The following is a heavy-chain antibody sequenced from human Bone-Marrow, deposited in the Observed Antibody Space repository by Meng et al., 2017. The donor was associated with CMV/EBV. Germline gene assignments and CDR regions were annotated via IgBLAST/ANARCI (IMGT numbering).Heavy chain of an antibody. V-gene: IGHV4-39*07. D-gene: IGHD2-2*01. Sequence: SCKASGGTFSSYAISWIRQPPGKGLEWIGSIYYSGSTYYNPSLKSRVTISVDTSKNQFSLKLSSVTAADTAVYYCARGGGVVVVPAAPDNWFDPWGQGTLVTVSS. CDR1: GGTFSSYAI. CDR2: IYYSGST. J-gene: IGHJ5*02. CDR3: ARGGGVVVVPAAPDNWFDP.